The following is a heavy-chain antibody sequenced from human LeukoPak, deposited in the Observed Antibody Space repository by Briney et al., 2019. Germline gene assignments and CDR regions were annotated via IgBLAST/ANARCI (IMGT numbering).Heavy chain of an antibody. Sequence: SETLSLTCTVSGGSISSYYWSWIRQPAGKGLEWIGRIYSSGSTYYNPSLKSRVTISVDTSKNQFSLKLSSVTAADTAVYYCARDADYVGAFDIWGQGTMVTVSS. V-gene: IGHV4-4*07. J-gene: IGHJ3*02. D-gene: IGHD4-17*01. CDR1: GGSISSYY. CDR2: IYSSGST. CDR3: ARDADYVGAFDI.